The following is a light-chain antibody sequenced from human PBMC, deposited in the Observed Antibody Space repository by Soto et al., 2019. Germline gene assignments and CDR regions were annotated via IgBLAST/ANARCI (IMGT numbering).Light chain of an antibody. CDR3: CSYAGTYTYV. Sequence: QSALTQPRSVSGSPGQSVTITCTETRSDVGVYNYVSWYQHHPGKAPKLMIYDVSQRPSGVPDRFSGSKSGNAASLTISGLQAEDEADYYCCSYAGTYTYVFGTGTKLTVL. CDR2: DVS. CDR1: RSDVGVYNY. J-gene: IGLJ1*01. V-gene: IGLV2-11*01.